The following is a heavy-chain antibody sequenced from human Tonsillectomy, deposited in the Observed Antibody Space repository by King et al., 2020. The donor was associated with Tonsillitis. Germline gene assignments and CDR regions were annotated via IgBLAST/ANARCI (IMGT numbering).Heavy chain of an antibody. CDR2: ISSSGSTI. J-gene: IGHJ4*02. Sequence: VQLVQSGGGLVQPGGSLRLSCAASVFTFRSYEMNWGRQAPGKGLEWVSYISSSGSTIYYADSVKGRFTISRDNAKNSMYLQMNSLRAEDTAVYYCARDLVVPAAMTFDYWGQGTLVTVSS. CDR1: VFTFRSYE. CDR3: ARDLVVPAAMTFDY. D-gene: IGHD2-2*01. V-gene: IGHV3-48*03.